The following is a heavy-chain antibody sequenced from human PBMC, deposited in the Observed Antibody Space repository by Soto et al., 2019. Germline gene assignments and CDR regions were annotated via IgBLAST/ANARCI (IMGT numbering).Heavy chain of an antibody. CDR3: ATGAPTTSDCGDEQAFDL. J-gene: IGHJ3*01. CDR1: GFPSSSYA. CDR2: IGFDGRKK. D-gene: IGHD4-17*01. Sequence: QVQLVESGGGVVQPGGSLRLSCAASGFPSSSYAIHWVRQAPGRGLEWVTVIGFDGRKKYYGEPVKVRFPISRENSKNTVYPQMNILRPEETALYYWATGAPTTSDCGDEQAFDLWGQGPMVTVSS. V-gene: IGHV3-30*02.